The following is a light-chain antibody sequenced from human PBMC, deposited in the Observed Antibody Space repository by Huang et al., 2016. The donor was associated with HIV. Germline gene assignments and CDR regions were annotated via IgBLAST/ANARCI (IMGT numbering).Light chain of an antibody. J-gene: IGKJ4*01. CDR2: GTA. CDR1: QSVSTN. Sequence: EIVMTQSPATLSVSLGERATLSCWASQSVSTNLAWYQQKPGQAPRLLMYGTANRATGIPARVSGSGSGTEFTLTISSLQSEDFAVYYCQQYCDWPPLTFGGGTKVEIK. CDR3: QQYCDWPPLT. V-gene: IGKV3-15*01.